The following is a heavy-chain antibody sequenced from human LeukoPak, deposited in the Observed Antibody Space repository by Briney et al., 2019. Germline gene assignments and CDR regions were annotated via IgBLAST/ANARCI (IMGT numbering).Heavy chain of an antibody. D-gene: IGHD3-22*01. CDR3: ATTSGYYYYLDY. V-gene: IGHV1-24*01. J-gene: IGHJ4*02. CDR1: GYTLNELS. CDR2: FDPEDGDT. Sequence: GASVKVSCKVSGYTLNELSMHWVRQSPGKGLEWMGGFDPEDGDTNYVQKFQGRVTMTEDTSTDTAYMELSILRSEDTAVYYCATTSGYYYYLDYWGQGTLVTVSS.